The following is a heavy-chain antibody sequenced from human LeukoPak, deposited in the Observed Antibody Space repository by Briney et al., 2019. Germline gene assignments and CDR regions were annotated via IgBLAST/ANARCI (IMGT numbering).Heavy chain of an antibody. D-gene: IGHD3-9*01. J-gene: IGHJ4*02. CDR3: ARDMGDYDILTGYSPFDY. CDR2: INPNSGGT. Sequence: ASAKVSCKASGYTSTGFYMHWVRHAPGQGLEWMGWINPNSGGTNYAQKFQGRATMTRDTYISTAYMELSRLRSDDTAVYYCARDMGDYDILTGYSPFDYWGQGTLVTVSS. V-gene: IGHV1-2*02. CDR1: GYTSTGFY.